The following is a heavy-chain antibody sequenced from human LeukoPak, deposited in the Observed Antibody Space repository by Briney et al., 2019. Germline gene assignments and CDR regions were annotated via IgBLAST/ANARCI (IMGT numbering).Heavy chain of an antibody. CDR3: ARGTTMIVVVITSRAPRYFDL. J-gene: IGHJ2*01. CDR2: INHSGST. Sequence: SETLSLTCAVYGGSFSCYYWSWIRQPPGKGLEWIGEINHSGSTTYNPSLKSRVTISVDTSKNQVSLKLSSVTAADTAVYYCARGTTMIVVVITSRAPRYFDLWGRGTLVTVSS. D-gene: IGHD3-22*01. V-gene: IGHV4-34*01. CDR1: GGSFSCYY.